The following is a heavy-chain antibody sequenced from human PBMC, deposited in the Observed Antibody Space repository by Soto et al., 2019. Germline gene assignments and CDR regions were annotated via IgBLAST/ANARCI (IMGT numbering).Heavy chain of an antibody. J-gene: IGHJ4*02. CDR2: ISSDGSSK. V-gene: IGHV3-30-3*01. CDR1: GFTFSSYA. CDR3: ARDRSRPSTLDY. Sequence: PLTLSCAASGFTFSSYAMNCVSQDPGKGLEWAAVISSDGSSKYYADSVKGRFTIARDNSKNTLYLHMDSLRAGDTAVYDCARDRSRPSTLDYWGRGTLVTVSS.